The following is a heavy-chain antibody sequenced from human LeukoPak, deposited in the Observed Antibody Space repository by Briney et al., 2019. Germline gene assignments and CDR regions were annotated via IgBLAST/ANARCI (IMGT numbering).Heavy chain of an antibody. Sequence: GGSLRLSCAASGFTFSSYAMSWVRQAPGKGLEWVSAISGSGGSTYYADSVKGRFTISRDNSKNTLYLQMNSLRAEDTAVYYCAKVRNYYDNSGYYYFDYWGQGTLVTVSS. D-gene: IGHD3-22*01. J-gene: IGHJ4*02. CDR1: GFTFSSYA. CDR2: ISGSGGST. V-gene: IGHV3-23*01. CDR3: AKVRNYYDNSGYYYFDY.